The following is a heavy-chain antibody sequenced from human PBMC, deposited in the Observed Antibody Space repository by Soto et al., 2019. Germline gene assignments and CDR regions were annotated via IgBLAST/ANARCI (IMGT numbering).Heavy chain of an antibody. CDR1: GFTFSYYY. CDR2: ISAGGSDI. Sequence: PGGSLRLSCASSGFTFSYYYMSWIRQAPGKGLEWVAYISAGGSDIYYGDSVKGRFTVSRDNTKKSLYLQMSNLRADDTAIYYCASLPQGYYDRSGRLVDYWGHGTLVTVSS. CDR3: ASLPQGYYDRSGRLVDY. J-gene: IGHJ4*01. D-gene: IGHD3-22*01. V-gene: IGHV3-11*01.